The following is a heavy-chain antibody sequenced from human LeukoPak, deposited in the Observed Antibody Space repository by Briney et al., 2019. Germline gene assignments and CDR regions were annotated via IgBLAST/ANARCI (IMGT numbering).Heavy chain of an antibody. CDR2: ISGGSTYI. CDR3: TRLYYYDSSGYSDY. V-gene: IGHV3-21*01. CDR1: GFAFSTYD. D-gene: IGHD3-22*01. Sequence: GVLRLSCTASGFAFSTYDMNWVRQAPGKGLEWVSSISGGSTYIYYIDSVKGRFTISRDNAKNSLYLQMNSLRAEDTAVYYCTRLYYYDSSGYSDYWGQGTLVTVSS. J-gene: IGHJ4*02.